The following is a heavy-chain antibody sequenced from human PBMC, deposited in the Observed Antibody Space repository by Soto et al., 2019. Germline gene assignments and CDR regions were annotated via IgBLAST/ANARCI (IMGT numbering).Heavy chain of an antibody. CDR3: ARGWGGYFQH. CDR1: GGSISSYY. CDR2: LYYSGST. D-gene: IGHD7-27*01. J-gene: IGHJ1*01. V-gene: IGHV4-59*01. Sequence: QVQLQESGPGLVKPSETLSLTCTVSGGSISSYYWNWIRQPPGKGLEWIGYLYYSGSTNYNPSLKSRVTISVDTSKNQCSLKLSSVTAADTAVYYCARGWGGYFQHWDQGTLVTVSS.